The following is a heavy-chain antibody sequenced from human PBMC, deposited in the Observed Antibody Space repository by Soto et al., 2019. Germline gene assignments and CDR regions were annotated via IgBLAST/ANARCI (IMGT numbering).Heavy chain of an antibody. CDR2: GRYSGST. Sequence: QLQLQESGPGLVRPSETLSLTYTVSGDSISSSTYYWGWIRQPPGQGLEWIGSGRYSGSTYYNPSLYGRVTIPVDTSKNPFCQSLRSVTAGDTAVYYCARRTHTSGWDRYFDYWGQGTLVTVSS. J-gene: IGHJ4*02. V-gene: IGHV4-39*01. CDR3: ARRTHTSGWDRYFDY. CDR1: GDSISSSTYY. D-gene: IGHD6-19*01.